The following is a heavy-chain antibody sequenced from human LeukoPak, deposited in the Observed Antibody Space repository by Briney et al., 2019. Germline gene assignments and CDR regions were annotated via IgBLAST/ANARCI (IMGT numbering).Heavy chain of an antibody. V-gene: IGHV3-21*01. CDR3: ARGEDSSSFYYYMDV. CDR2: ISSSSSYI. CDR1: GFTFSSYS. D-gene: IGHD6-13*01. Sequence: PGGSLRLSCAASGFTFSSYSMNWVRQAPGKGLEWVSSISSSSSYIYYADSVKGRFTISRDNAKNSPYLQMNSLRAEDTAVYYCARGEDSSSFYYYMDVWGKGTTVTVSS. J-gene: IGHJ6*03.